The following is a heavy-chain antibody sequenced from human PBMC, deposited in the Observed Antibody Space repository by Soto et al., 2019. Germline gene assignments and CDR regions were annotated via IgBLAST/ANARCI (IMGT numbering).Heavy chain of an antibody. J-gene: IGHJ6*02. Sequence: ASGKVSCKASGYTFTSYGISWVRQAPGQGLEWMGWISAYNGNTNYAQKLQGRVTMTTDTSTSTAYMELRSLRSDDTAVYYCARGGGYYGSGRWIDKSYYGMDVWGQGTTVTVSS. V-gene: IGHV1-18*01. CDR1: GYTFTSYG. CDR2: ISAYNGNT. D-gene: IGHD3-10*01. CDR3: ARGGGYYGSGRWIDKSYYGMDV.